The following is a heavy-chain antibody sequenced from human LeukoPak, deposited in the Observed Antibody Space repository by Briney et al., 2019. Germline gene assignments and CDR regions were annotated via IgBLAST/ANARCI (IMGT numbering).Heavy chain of an antibody. CDR3: ARAVKLYGDLLPDFDY. CDR1: GGSISSSSYY. D-gene: IGHD4-17*01. V-gene: IGHV4-39*01. J-gene: IGHJ4*02. CDR2: IYYSGST. Sequence: PSETLSLTCTVSGGSISSSSYYWGWIRQPPGKGLEWIGSIYYSGSTYYNPSLKSRVTISVDTSKNQFSLKLSSVTAADTAVYYCARAVKLYGDLLPDFDYWGQGTLVTVSS.